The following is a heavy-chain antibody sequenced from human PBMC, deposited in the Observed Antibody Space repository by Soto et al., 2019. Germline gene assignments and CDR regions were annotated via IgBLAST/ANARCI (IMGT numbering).Heavy chain of an antibody. D-gene: IGHD1-1*01. CDR2: ISYDGSNK. CDR1: GFTFSSYG. CDR3: AKDPSRSAGTADY. Sequence: PGGSLRLSCAASGFTFSSYGMHWVRQAPGKGLEWVAVISYDGSNKYYADSVKGRFTISRDNSKNTLYLQMNGLRAEDTAVYYCAKDPSRSAGTADYWGQGTLVTVSS. V-gene: IGHV3-30*18. J-gene: IGHJ4*02.